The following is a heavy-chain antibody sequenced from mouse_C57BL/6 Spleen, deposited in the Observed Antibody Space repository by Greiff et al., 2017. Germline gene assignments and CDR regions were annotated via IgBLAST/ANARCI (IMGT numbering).Heavy chain of an antibody. Sequence: QVQLQQPGAELVKPGASVKLSCKASGYTFTSYWITWVKQRPGQGLEWIGEIYPGNGSTNYNEKFKSKATLTVDTSSSTAYMQLSSLTSEDSAVYYCARVSLYHMAYWGQGTLVTVSA. CDR3: ARVSLYHMAY. V-gene: IGHV1-55*01. CDR1: GYTFTSYW. D-gene: IGHD2-1*01. J-gene: IGHJ3*01. CDR2: IYPGNGST.